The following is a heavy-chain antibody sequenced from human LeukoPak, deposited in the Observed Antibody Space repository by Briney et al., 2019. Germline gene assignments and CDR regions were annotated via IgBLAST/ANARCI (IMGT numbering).Heavy chain of an antibody. CDR3: ARATADPGGYSYARALGY. CDR1: GGSISSGEYY. J-gene: IGHJ4*02. V-gene: IGHV4-30-4*01. D-gene: IGHD5-18*01. Sequence: PSETLSLTCTVSGGSISSGEYYWSWIRQPPGKGLEWIGYIYYSGSTYYNPSLKSRVTISVDTSKNQFSLKLSSVTAADTAVYYCARATADPGGYSYARALGYWGQGTLVTVSS. CDR2: IYYSGST.